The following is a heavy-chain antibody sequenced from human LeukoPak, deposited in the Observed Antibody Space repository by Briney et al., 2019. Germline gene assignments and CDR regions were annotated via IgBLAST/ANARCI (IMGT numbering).Heavy chain of an antibody. CDR3: AKDTPLTTYTSGWSSNSFDY. CDR2: ISGSGGST. CDR1: GFTFSSYA. J-gene: IGHJ4*02. V-gene: IGHV3-23*01. D-gene: IGHD6-19*01. Sequence: GRSLRLSCAASGFTFSSYAMSWVRQAPGKGLEWVSAISGSGGSTYYADSVKGRFTISRDNSKDTLYLQMHSLRAEDTAVYFCAKDTPLTTYTSGWSSNSFDYWGQGTLVAVSS.